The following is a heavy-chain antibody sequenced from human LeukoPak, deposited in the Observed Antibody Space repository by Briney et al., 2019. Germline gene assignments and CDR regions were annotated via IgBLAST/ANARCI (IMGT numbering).Heavy chain of an antibody. CDR3: AREGQQLKHFDY. CDR2: IIPIFGTA. CDR1: GGTFSSYA. Sequence: ASVKVSCKASGGTFSSYAISWVRQAPGQGLEWMGGIIPIFGTANYAQKFQGRVTITADESTSTAYMELSSLRSEDTAVYYCAREGQQLKHFDYWGQGTLVTVSS. V-gene: IGHV1-69*13. J-gene: IGHJ4*02. D-gene: IGHD1-1*01.